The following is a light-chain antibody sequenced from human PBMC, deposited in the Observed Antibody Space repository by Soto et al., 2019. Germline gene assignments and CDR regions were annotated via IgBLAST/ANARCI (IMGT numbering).Light chain of an antibody. J-gene: IGKJ4*01. CDR1: QSVGNN. Sequence: EIVLTQSPATLSLSPGERATLSCRASQSVGNNLAWYQQKPGQAPGLLIYEASTRATGIPARFSGSGSGTDFTLTISSREPEDFAVYYCQQHAHWPLTFGGGTKVEIK. CDR3: QQHAHWPLT. CDR2: EAS. V-gene: IGKV3-11*01.